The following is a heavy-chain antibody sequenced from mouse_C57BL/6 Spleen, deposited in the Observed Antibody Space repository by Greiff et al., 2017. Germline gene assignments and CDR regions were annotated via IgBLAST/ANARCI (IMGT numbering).Heavy chain of an antibody. V-gene: IGHV1-69*01. D-gene: IGHD1-1*01. CDR3: ARSRLLRYPLAY. CDR2: IDPSDSYT. CDR1: GYTFPSYW. J-gene: IGHJ3*01. Sequence: QVQLQQPGAELVMPGASVTLSCKASGYTFPSYWMHWVKHRPGPGLDWIGEIDPSDSYTNYNQKFKGKSTLTVDKSSSTADMQRSSRTSEDSAVYYCARSRLLRYPLAYWGQGTLVTVAA.